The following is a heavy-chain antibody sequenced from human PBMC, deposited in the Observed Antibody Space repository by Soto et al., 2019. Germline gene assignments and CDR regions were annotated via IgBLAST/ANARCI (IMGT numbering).Heavy chain of an antibody. CDR3: AGGDYYHSSGYYFYYYTMDV. J-gene: IGHJ6*02. CDR1: GGTISSSSYY. D-gene: IGHD3-22*01. V-gene: IGHV4-39*01. CDR2: VYYGGST. Sequence: SETLCLTCTVSGGTISSSSYYWGWIRQPPGKGLEWIGNVYYGGSTYYNPSLKSRVTISVETSKSQFSLKLSSVTAADTAVYYCAGGDYYHSSGYYFYYYTMDVWGQGTTVTVSS.